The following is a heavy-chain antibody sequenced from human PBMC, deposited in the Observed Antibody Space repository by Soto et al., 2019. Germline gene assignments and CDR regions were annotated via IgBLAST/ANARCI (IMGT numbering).Heavy chain of an antibody. CDR2: IYHSGST. V-gene: IGHV4-4*02. CDR3: ARERNLGYCSSTSCYNWWFDP. D-gene: IGHD2-2*02. Sequence: ASETLSLTCAVSGGSISSSNWWSWVRQPPGKGLEWIGEIYHSGSTNYNPSLKSRVTISVDKSKNQFSLKLSSVTAADTAVYYCARERNLGYCSSTSCYNWWFDPWGQGTLVTVSS. CDR1: GGSISSSNW. J-gene: IGHJ5*02.